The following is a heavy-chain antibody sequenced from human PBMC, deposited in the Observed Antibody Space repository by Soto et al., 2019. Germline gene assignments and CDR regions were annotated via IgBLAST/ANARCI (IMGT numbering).Heavy chain of an antibody. CDR3: AKEEQSGRYSLDY. Sequence: GGSLRLSCEASGFTFSGYGMHWVRQAPGKGLEWVAVISYYGTNESYEDSVNGRFTISRDNSKNTLYLQMNSLRIEDTAVYFCAKEEQSGRYSLDYWGQGSQVTVSS. CDR1: GFTFSGYG. CDR2: ISYYGTNE. V-gene: IGHV3-30*18. D-gene: IGHD1-26*01. J-gene: IGHJ4*02.